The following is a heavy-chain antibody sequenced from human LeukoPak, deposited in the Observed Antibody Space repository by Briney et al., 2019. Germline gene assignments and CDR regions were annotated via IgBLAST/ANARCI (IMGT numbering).Heavy chain of an antibody. V-gene: IGHV3-21*01. CDR2: ISRDSFYI. CDR1: GFTFSTYS. J-gene: IGHJ4*02. Sequence: PGGSLRVSCAASGFTFSTYSMTWVRQAPGKGLEWVSSISRDSFYIFYADSLKGRFTISRDNSKNTLYLQMNSLRAEDTAVYYCAKGPLYYFDYWGQGTLVTVSS. CDR3: AKGPLYYFDY.